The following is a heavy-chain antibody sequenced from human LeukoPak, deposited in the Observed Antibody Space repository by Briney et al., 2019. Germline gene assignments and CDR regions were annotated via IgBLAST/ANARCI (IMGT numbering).Heavy chain of an antibody. J-gene: IGHJ6*02. V-gene: IGHV3-30*18. D-gene: IGHD4-11*01. Sequence: GGSLRLSCAASGFTFSSSGMHWVRQAPGKGLEWVAVISYDGRSKYYGDSVKGRFTISRDNSKNTLYLQMNSLRAEDSAVYYCAKDLGYYSSYYYGMDVWGQGTTVTVSS. CDR1: GFTFSSSG. CDR2: ISYDGRSK. CDR3: AKDLGYYSSYYYGMDV.